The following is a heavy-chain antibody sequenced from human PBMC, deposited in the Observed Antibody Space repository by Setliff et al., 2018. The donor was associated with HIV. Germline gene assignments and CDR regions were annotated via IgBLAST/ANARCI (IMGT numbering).Heavy chain of an antibody. Sequence: PGGSLRLSCAASGFRFETFGMYWVRQAPGKGLEWVAFIRHNGNTAYYGDSVKGRFIMSRDNSENTVSLEMNNLRLEDAGVYYCARGVTMIEGGYYFDYWGQGTLVAVSS. D-gene: IGHD3-22*01. J-gene: IGHJ4*02. CDR1: GFRFETFG. CDR2: IRHNGNTA. CDR3: ARGVTMIEGGYYFDY. V-gene: IGHV3-30*02.